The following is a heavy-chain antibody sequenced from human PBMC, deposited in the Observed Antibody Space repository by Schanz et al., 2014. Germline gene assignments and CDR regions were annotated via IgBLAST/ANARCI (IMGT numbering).Heavy chain of an antibody. D-gene: IGHD1-26*01. Sequence: QVLLVQSGAEVKKPGASVKVSCKASGYTFTGHRMHWVRQAPGQGLEWMGWISAYNGHTNYAQKFQGRVTMTTDTSTSTAYMELRSLRSDDTAVYYCARFNSGSHSPPYYYYGMDVWGQGTTVTVSS. V-gene: IGHV1-18*04. CDR3: ARFNSGSHSPPYYYYGMDV. CDR2: ISAYNGHT. J-gene: IGHJ6*02. CDR1: GYTFTGHR.